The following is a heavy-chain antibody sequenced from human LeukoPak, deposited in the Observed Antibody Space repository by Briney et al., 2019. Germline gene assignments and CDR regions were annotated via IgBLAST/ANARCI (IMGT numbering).Heavy chain of an antibody. Sequence: ASVKVSCKASGYTFTSYGISWVRKAPGQGLEWMGWISAYNGNTNYAQKLQGRVTMTTDTSTSTAYMELRSLRSDDTAVYYCALEYCSSTSCSFDYWGQGTLVTVSS. CDR3: ALEYCSSTSCSFDY. J-gene: IGHJ4*02. D-gene: IGHD2-2*01. CDR1: GYTFTSYG. V-gene: IGHV1-18*01. CDR2: ISAYNGNT.